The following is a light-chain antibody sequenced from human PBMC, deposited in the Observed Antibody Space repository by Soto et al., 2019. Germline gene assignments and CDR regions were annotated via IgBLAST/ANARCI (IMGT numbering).Light chain of an antibody. J-gene: IGKJ5*01. Sequence: DIQLTQSPSLLSSSLGDRDTITFLASHDISTYSAWYQQKPGKAPKLMIYEASTLQSGVPSRFSGSGSGTEFTLTISGLLPEDFATYHCQQLNTLPFTFGQGTRLEIK. CDR3: QQLNTLPFT. CDR1: HDISTY. V-gene: IGKV1-9*01. CDR2: EAS.